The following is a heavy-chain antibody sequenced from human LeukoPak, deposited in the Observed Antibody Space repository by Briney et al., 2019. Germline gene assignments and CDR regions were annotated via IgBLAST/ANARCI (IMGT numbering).Heavy chain of an antibody. CDR3: ARKIDGSGLDV. CDR2: IGTAGDT. D-gene: IGHD3-10*01. V-gene: IGHV3-13*01. CDR1: GFTFSSYD. Sequence: GGSLRLSCAASGFTFSSYDMHWVRQATGKGLEWVSAIGTAGDTYYPGSVKGRFTISRENAKNSLYLQMDSLRAGDTAVYYCARKIDGSGLDVWGQGTTVTVSS. J-gene: IGHJ6*02.